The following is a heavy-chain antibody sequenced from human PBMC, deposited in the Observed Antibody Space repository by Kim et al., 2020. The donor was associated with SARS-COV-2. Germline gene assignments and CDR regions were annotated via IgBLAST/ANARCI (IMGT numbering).Heavy chain of an antibody. CDR2: IYYSGST. J-gene: IGHJ3*02. CDR1: GGSISSGDYY. D-gene: IGHD5-18*01. CDR3: AREGPRIHDAFDI. V-gene: IGHV4-30-4*01. Sequence: SETLSLTCTVSGGSISSGDYYWSWIRQPPGKGLEWIGYIYYSGSTYYNPSLKSRVTISVDTSKNQFSLKLSSVTAADTAVYYCAREGPRIHDAFDIWGQGTMVTVSS.